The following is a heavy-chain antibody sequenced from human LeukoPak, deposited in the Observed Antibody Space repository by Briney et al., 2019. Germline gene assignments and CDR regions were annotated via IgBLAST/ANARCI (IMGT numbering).Heavy chain of an antibody. D-gene: IGHD6-13*01. CDR2: INPNSGGT. CDR3: ARTSAADKGFDY. V-gene: IGHV1-2*02. Sequence: ASVKVSCKASGYTFAGYYMHWVRQAPGQGLEWMGWINPNSGGTNYAQKFQGRVTMTRDTSISTAYMELSRLRSDDTAVYYCARTSAADKGFDYWGQGILVTVSS. CDR1: GYTFAGYY. J-gene: IGHJ4*02.